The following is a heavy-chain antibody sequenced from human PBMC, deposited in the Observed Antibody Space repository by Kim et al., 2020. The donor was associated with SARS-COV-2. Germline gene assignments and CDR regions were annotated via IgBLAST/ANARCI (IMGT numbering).Heavy chain of an antibody. J-gene: IGHJ6*02. CDR3: ARAQAAAGTDYYYGMDV. Sequence: LKSRVTISVDTSKNQFSLKLSSVTAADTAVYYCARAQAAAGTDYYYGMDVWGQGTTVTVSS. D-gene: IGHD6-13*01. V-gene: IGHV4-34*01.